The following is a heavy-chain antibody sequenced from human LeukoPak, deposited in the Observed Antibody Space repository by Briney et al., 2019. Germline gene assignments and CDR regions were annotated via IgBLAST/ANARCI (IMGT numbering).Heavy chain of an antibody. CDR2: ISYDGSNK. CDR3: ARDGIVATISGYFDS. V-gene: IGHV3-30*04. J-gene: IGHJ4*02. Sequence: GRSLRLSCAASGFTFSSYAMHWVRQAPGKGLEWVVVISYDGSNKYYADSVKGRFTISRDNSKNTLYLEMNSLRAEDTAVSYCARDGIVATISGYFDSCGQGTLVTVSS. CDR1: GFTFSSYA. D-gene: IGHD1-1*01.